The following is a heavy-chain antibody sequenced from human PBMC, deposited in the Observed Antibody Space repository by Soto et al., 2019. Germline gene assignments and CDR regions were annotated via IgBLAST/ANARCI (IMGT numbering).Heavy chain of an antibody. CDR2: ISYDGSET. J-gene: IGHJ4*02. CDR1: GFMFSNNG. V-gene: IGHV3-30*03. Sequence: VQLVESGGGVVHPGRSLSLSCAGSGFMFSNNGMHWVRRAPGKGLEWVAFISYDGSETFYADSVKGRFTISRDNSERTLFLHMRSLKKEDTAVYYCAITSVADASFDYWGQGTLVTVSS. CDR3: AITSVADASFDY. D-gene: IGHD4-4*01.